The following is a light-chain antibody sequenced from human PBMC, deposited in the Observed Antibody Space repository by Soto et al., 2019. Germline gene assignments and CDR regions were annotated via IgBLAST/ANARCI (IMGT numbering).Light chain of an antibody. Sequence: DIQMTQSPSSLSASVGDRVTITCRASQSISSYLNWYQQKPGKAPKLLIYAASSLQSGVPSRFSGSGSGTAFTLTNIRLQPQDFAPYYCQQSYSTPQTFGQGTKVDIK. CDR2: AAS. J-gene: IGKJ1*01. CDR3: QQSYSTPQT. CDR1: QSISSY. V-gene: IGKV1-39*01.